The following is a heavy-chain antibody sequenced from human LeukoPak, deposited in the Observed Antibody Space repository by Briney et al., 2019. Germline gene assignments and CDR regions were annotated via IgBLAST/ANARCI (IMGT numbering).Heavy chain of an antibody. CDR1: GYTFTVNY. Sequence: GASVKVSCKASGYTFTVNYIHWVRQAPGHGLEWMGWINPNSGGTKYAQKFQGRVTMTRDTSISTAYMQLSSLRYDDTAVYYCARVAYCTTGVCINFDSWGQGTLATVSS. CDR2: INPNSGGT. D-gene: IGHD2-8*01. CDR3: ARVAYCTTGVCINFDS. V-gene: IGHV1-2*02. J-gene: IGHJ4*02.